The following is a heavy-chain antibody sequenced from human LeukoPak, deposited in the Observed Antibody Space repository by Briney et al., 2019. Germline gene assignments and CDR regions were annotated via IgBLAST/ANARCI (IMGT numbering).Heavy chain of an antibody. D-gene: IGHD3-22*01. V-gene: IGHV4-4*09. CDR3: ARHYYDSSGYFPFDY. J-gene: IGHJ4*02. CDR2: IYTSGST. CDR1: GGSISSYY. Sequence: SETLSLTCTVSGGSISSYYWSWIRQPPGKELEWIGYIYTSGSTNYNPSLKSRVTISVDTSKNQFSLKLSSVTAADTAVYYCARHYYDSSGYFPFDYWGQGTLVTVSS.